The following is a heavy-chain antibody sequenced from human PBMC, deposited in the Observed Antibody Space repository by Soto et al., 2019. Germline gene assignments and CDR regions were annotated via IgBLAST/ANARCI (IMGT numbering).Heavy chain of an antibody. V-gene: IGHV3-23*01. CDR1: GFTFSSYA. D-gene: IGHD1-1*01. Sequence: EVQLLESGGGLVQPGGSLRLSCAASGFTFSSYAMSWVRQAPGKGLEWVSVISGSGDSTYYADSVKGRFTISRDNSKNTVYLQMNSLRAEYTSVYYCAKRATGTYFDYWGQGTLVTVSS. J-gene: IGHJ4*02. CDR2: ISGSGDST. CDR3: AKRATGTYFDY.